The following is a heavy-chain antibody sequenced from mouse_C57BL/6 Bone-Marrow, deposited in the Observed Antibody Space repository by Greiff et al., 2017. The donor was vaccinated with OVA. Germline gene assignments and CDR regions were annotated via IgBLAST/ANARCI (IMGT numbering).Heavy chain of an antibody. D-gene: IGHD1-1*01. CDR1: GYTFTSYW. CDR2: IHPNSGST. V-gene: IGHV1-64*01. CDR3: ARGNYYGSLHYFDY. J-gene: IGHJ2*01. Sequence: QVQLQQPGAELVKPGASVKLSCKASGYTFTSYWMHWVKQRPGQGLEWIGMIHPNSGSTNYNEKFKSKATLSVDKSSSTAYMQLSSLTSEDSAVYYCARGNYYGSLHYFDYWGQGTTLTVSS.